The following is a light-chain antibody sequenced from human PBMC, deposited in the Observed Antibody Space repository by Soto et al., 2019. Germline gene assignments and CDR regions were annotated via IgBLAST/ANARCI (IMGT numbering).Light chain of an antibody. J-gene: IGLJ2*01. CDR2: DNN. CDR1: SSNIGNNY. V-gene: IGLV1-51*01. Sequence: QSVLTQPPSVSAAPGQRVTISCSGSSSNIGNNYVSWYQHLPGTAPKLLISDNNERPSGIPVRFSGSKSGTSATLGITGLQTGDEADYFCGTWDSSLSAVVFGGGTKVTVL. CDR3: GTWDSSLSAVV.